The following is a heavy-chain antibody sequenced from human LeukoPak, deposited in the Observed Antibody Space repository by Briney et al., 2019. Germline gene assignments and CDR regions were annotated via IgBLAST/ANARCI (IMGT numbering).Heavy chain of an antibody. CDR2: ISASGGTT. V-gene: IGHV3-23*01. J-gene: IGHJ4*02. CDR1: GFTFTSYA. CDR3: ARDQHYDFWSGYLFDY. D-gene: IGHD3-3*01. Sequence: PGGSLRLSCAASGFTFTSYAMTWVRQAQGEGPEWVSGISASGGTTYYADSVKGRFTISRDNSKNTLYLQMGSLRGDDMGVYYCARDQHYDFWSGYLFDYWGQGTLVTVSS.